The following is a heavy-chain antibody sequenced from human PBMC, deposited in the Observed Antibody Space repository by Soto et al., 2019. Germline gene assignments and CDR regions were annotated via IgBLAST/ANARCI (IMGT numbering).Heavy chain of an antibody. V-gene: IGHV3-33*01. J-gene: IGHJ4*02. D-gene: IGHD6-13*01. CDR2: IWYDGSNK. CDR3: AREEQQLDYFDY. CDR1: GFTFSSYG. Sequence: GGSLRLSCAASGFTFSSYGMHWVRQAPGKGLEWVAVIWYDGSNKYYADSVKGRFTISRDNSKNTLYLQMNSLRAEDTAVYYCAREEQQLDYFDYWGQGTLVTVSS.